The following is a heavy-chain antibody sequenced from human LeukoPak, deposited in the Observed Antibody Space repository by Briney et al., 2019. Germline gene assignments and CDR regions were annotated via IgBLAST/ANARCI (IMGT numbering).Heavy chain of an antibody. J-gene: IGHJ5*02. CDR2: IYYSGGT. Sequence: SETLSLTCTVPGGSISSSSYYWGWIRQPPGKGLEWIGSIYYSGGTYYNPSLKSRVTISVDTSKNQFSLKLSSVTAADTAVYYCARHSSNYYDSSGSLDPWGQGTLVTVSP. CDR1: GGSISSSSYY. V-gene: IGHV4-39*01. D-gene: IGHD3-22*01. CDR3: ARHSSNYYDSSGSLDP.